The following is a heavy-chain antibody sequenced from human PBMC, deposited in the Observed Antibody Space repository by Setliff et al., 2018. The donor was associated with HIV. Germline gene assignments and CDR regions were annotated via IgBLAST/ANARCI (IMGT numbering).Heavy chain of an antibody. V-gene: IGHV1-18*01. D-gene: IGHD3-10*01. J-gene: IGHJ6*04. CDR3: AREGLWFGDRGFYMDV. CDR1: GYSFTTYG. Sequence: ASVKVSCKASGYSFTTYGVYWVRQAPGQGLEWMGWIGTQNGNANYAQKFQGRVTMTTDTSTNTAYMELSSLTSDDTAVYYCAREGLWFGDRGFYMDVWGKGTAVTVSS. CDR2: IGTQNGNA.